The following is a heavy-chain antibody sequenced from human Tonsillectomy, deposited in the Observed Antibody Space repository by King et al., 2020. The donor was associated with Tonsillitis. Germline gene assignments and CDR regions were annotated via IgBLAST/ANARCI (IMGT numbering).Heavy chain of an antibody. V-gene: IGHV1-69*01. CDR3: ARDNGFGSGTYYITGY. CDR2: IIPMFDTP. Sequence: QLVQSGAEVKKPGSSVKVSCKASGGTFSSYAISWVRQAPGQGLEWMGGIIPMFDTPSYAQKFQGRVTITADESTSTAYMELSGLRSEDTALYYCARDNGFGSGTYYITGYWGQGTLVTVSS. D-gene: IGHD3-10*01. J-gene: IGHJ4*02. CDR1: GGTFSSYA.